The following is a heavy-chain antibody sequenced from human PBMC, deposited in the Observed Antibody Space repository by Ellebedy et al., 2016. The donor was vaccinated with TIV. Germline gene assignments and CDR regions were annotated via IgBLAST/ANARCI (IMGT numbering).Heavy chain of an antibody. CDR1: GGSISSSSYY. V-gene: IGHV4-39*01. CDR3: ARHSGSGSYYKQTPDY. J-gene: IGHJ4*02. Sequence: SETLSLTCTVSGGSISSSSYYWGWIRQPPGKGLEWIGSIYYSGSTYYNPSLKSRVNISVDTSKNQFSLKLSSVTAADTAVYYCARHSGSGSYYKQTPDYWGQGTLVTVSS. CDR2: IYYSGST. D-gene: IGHD3-10*01.